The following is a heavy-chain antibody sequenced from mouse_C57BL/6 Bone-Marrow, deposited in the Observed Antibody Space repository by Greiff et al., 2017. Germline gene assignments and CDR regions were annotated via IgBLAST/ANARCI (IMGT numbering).Heavy chain of an antibody. CDR3: ARNFYYGYGYYAMDY. CDR2: LWSGGST. D-gene: IGHD2-2*01. V-gene: IGHV2-2*01. Sequence: VQLQESGPGLVQPSQSLSITCTVSGFSLTSYGVHWVRQSPGKGLEWLGVLWSGGSTDYNAAFISRLSISKDNSKSQVFFKMNSLQADDTAIYYCARNFYYGYGYYAMDYWGQGTSVTVSS. CDR1: GFSLTSYG. J-gene: IGHJ4*01.